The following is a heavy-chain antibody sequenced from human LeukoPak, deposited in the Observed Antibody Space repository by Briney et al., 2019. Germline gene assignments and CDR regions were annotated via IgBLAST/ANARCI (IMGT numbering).Heavy chain of an antibody. J-gene: IGHJ4*02. CDR3: VRQPRVHTPDF. Sequence: GESLKISCEGSGYTFTNFWIGWVHQMPGKGLEWMGIVSPSDSDTRYSPSFQGQVTISADKSITTAYLQWSSLKASDSATYYCVRQPRVHTPDFWGQGTLVTVSS. V-gene: IGHV5-51*07. CDR1: GYTFTNFW. CDR2: VSPSDSDT. D-gene: IGHD1-1*01.